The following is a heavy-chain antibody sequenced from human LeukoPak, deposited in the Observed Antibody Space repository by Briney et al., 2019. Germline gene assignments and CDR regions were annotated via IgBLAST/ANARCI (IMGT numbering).Heavy chain of an antibody. CDR1: GYIFTIYY. V-gene: IGHV1-46*01. CDR2: INPSGGST. Sequence: GASVKVSCKASGYIFTIYYMHWVRQAPGQGLEWMGIINPSGGSTSYAQKFQGRVTMTRDMSTSTVYMELSSLRSEDTAVYYCARDHQYGDYDGTFDYWGQGTLVTVSS. D-gene: IGHD4-17*01. CDR3: ARDHQYGDYDGTFDY. J-gene: IGHJ4*02.